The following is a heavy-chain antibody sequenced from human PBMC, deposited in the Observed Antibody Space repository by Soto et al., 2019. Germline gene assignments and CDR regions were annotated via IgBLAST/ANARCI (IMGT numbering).Heavy chain of an antibody. J-gene: IGHJ6*02. CDR2: IIPIFGTA. D-gene: IGHD1-7*01. V-gene: IGHV1-69*13. CDR1: GGTFSSYA. CDR3: ARVRPTWNWNYTTYGYYYGMDV. Sequence: SVKVSCKASGGTFSSYAISWVRQAPGQGLEWMGGIIPIFGTANYAQKLQGRVTITADESTSTAYMELSSLRSEDTAVYYCARVRPTWNWNYTTYGYYYGMDVWGQGTTVTVSS.